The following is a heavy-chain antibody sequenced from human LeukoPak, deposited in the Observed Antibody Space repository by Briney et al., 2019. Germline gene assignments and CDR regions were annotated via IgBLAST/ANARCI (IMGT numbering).Heavy chain of an antibody. CDR1: GFTFSGYG. Sequence: GGSLRLSCAASGFTFSGYGMNWVRHAPGKGLECVVLIKSKTDGVTRDYAAPVRGIFTMLRDGSKNTLYLQMNSLNTADQAVYYCTPQMATINWGQGTLVTVSS. CDR3: TPQMATIN. D-gene: IGHD5-24*01. V-gene: IGHV3-15*01. CDR2: IKSKTDGVTR. J-gene: IGHJ4*01.